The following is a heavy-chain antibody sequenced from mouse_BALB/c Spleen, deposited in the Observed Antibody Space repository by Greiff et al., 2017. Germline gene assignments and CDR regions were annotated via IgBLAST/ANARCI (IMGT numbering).Heavy chain of an antibody. D-gene: IGHD1-1*01. CDR2: INPGSGGT. V-gene: IGHV1-54*01. CDR3: AKGGYYYGSSYPYMDY. Sequence: VQLQQSGAELVRPGTSVKVSCKASGYAFTNYLIEWVKQRPGQGLEWIGVINPGSGGTNYNEKFKGKATLTADKSSSTAYMQLSSLTSDDSAVYFCAKGGYYYGSSYPYMDYWGQGTTVTVSS. J-gene: IGHJ4*01. CDR1: GYAFTNYL.